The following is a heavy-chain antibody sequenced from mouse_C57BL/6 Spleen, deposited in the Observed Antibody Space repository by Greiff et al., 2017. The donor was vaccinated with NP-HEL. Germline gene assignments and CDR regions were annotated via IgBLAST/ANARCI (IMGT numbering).Heavy chain of an antibody. V-gene: IGHV2-2*01. CDR1: GFSLTSYG. CDR3: ARKDYYGSRRAMDY. Sequence: VQLVESGPGLVQPSQSLSITCTVSGFSLTSYGVHWVRQSPGKGLEWLGVIWSGGSTDYNAAFISRLSISKDNSKSQVFFKMNSLQADDTAIYYCARKDYYGSRRAMDYWGQGTSVTVSS. CDR2: IWSGGST. D-gene: IGHD1-1*01. J-gene: IGHJ4*01.